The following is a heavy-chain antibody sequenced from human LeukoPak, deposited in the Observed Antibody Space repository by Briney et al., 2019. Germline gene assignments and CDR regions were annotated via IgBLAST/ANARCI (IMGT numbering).Heavy chain of an antibody. J-gene: IGHJ4*02. V-gene: IGHV4-34*01. D-gene: IGHD4-17*01. CDR2: INHSGST. Sequence: PETLSLTCAVYGGSFSGYYWSWIRQPPGKGLEWIGEINHSGSTNYNPSLKSRVTISVDTSKNQFSLKLSSVTAADTAVYYCARYGDYGRLPDYWGQGTLVTVSS. CDR1: GGSFSGYY. CDR3: ARYGDYGRLPDY.